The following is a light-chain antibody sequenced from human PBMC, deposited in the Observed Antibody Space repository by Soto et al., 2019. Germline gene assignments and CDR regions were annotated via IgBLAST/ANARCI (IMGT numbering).Light chain of an antibody. V-gene: IGKV3-11*01. CDR2: DAS. CDR1: QSVAGH. J-gene: IGKJ3*01. CDR3: QQRNSWPPLFT. Sequence: EILLTQSPATLSLSPGERATLSCRASQSVAGHLAWYQQKPGQAPSLLIYDASKRATGIPARFSGSGSGTEFNLTISSLQPEDFAVYYCQQRNSWPPLFTFGPGTKVEIK.